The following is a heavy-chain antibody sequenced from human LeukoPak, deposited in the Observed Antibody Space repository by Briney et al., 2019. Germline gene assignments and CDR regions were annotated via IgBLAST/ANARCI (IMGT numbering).Heavy chain of an antibody. CDR3: AVPYCSSTMCPGVDY. D-gene: IGHD2-2*01. V-gene: IGHV4-34*01. CDR2: IYHSGST. J-gene: IGHJ4*02. Sequence: SETLSLTCAVYGGSFSGYYWSWLRQPPGKELAWIGSIYHSGSTYYNPSLKSRVTISIDTSKNQFSLKLSSVTAADTAVYYCAVPYCSSTMCPGVDYWGQGTLVTVSS. CDR1: GGSFSGYY.